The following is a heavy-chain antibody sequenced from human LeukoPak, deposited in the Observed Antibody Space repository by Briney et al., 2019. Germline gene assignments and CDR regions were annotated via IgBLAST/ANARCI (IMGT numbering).Heavy chain of an antibody. CDR1: GFTVSSNY. J-gene: IGHJ4*02. CDR3: ARDRVGSGWYLDH. V-gene: IGHV3-53*01. Sequence: GGSLRLSCAASGFTVSSNYMSWVRQAPGKGLEWVSIIYSGGSTYYADSVKGRFTISRDNSKNTLYLQMNSLTAKDTAVYYCARDRVGSGWYLDHLGQGTLVTVSS. CDR2: IYSGGST. D-gene: IGHD6-19*01.